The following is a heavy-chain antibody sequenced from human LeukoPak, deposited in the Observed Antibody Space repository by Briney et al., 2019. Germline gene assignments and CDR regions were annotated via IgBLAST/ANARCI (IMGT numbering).Heavy chain of an antibody. V-gene: IGHV1-2*02. D-gene: IGHD3-10*01. CDR2: INPNSGGT. CDR3: ARVSGSPQSFDY. J-gene: IGHJ4*02. CDR1: GYTFTVYY. Sequence: ASVKVSCKASGYTFTVYYMHWVRQAPGQGLEWMGWINPNSGGTSYAQKFQGRVTMTRDTSISTAYMELSRLRSDDTAVYYCARVSGSPQSFDYWGQGTLVTVSS.